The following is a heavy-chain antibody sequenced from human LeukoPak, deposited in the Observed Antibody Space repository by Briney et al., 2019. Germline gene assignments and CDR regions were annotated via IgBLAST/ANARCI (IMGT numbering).Heavy chain of an antibody. J-gene: IGHJ6*02. V-gene: IGHV1-69*13. Sequence: SVKVSCKASGGTFSSYAISWVRQAPGQGLEWMGGIIPIFGTANYAQKFQGRVTITADESTSTAYMELSSLRSEDTAVYYCARPNLGYCSSTSCRPLDYYGMDVWGQGTTVTVSS. CDR1: GGTFSSYA. CDR3: ARPNLGYCSSTSCRPLDYYGMDV. D-gene: IGHD2-2*01. CDR2: IIPIFGTA.